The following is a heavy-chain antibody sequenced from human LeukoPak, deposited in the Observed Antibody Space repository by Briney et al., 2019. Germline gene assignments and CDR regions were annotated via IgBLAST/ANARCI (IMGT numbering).Heavy chain of an antibody. D-gene: IGHD2-15*01. J-gene: IGHJ4*02. CDR3: ATKGKGYCSGGSCYSGDH. CDR1: GFTFSSYA. CDR2: ISGSGGST. Sequence: GGSLRLSCAASGFTFSSYAMNWVRQAPGKGLEWVAAISGSGGSTYYADSVKGRFTISRDNSKNTLYLQMNSLRAEDTAVYYCATKGKGYCSGGSCYSGDHWGQGTLVTVSS. V-gene: IGHV3-23*01.